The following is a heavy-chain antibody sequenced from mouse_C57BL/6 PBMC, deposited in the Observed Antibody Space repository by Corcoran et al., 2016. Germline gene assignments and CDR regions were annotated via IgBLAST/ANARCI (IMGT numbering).Heavy chain of an antibody. CDR3: ARWLLLAMDY. V-gene: IGHV1-26*01. D-gene: IGHD2-3*01. Sequence: EVQLQQYGPELVKPGASVKISCKASGYTFTDYYMNWVKQSHGKSLEWIGDINPNNGGTSYNQKFKGKATLTVDKSSSTAYMELRSLTSEDSAVYYCARWLLLAMDYWGQGTSVTVSS. CDR1: GYTFTDYY. CDR2: INPNNGGT. J-gene: IGHJ4*01.